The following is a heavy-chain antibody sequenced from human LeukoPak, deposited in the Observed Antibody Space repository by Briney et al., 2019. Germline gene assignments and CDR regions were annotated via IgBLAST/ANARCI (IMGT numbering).Heavy chain of an antibody. CDR3: AILCCGGDCWLGGGDDAFDI. V-gene: IGHV3-43*02. Sequence: GGSLRLSCAASGFTFDDYAMHWVRQAPGKGLEWVSLISGDGGSTYYADSVKGRFTISRDNSKNSLYLQMNSLRTEDTALYYCAILCCGGDCWLGGGDDAFDIWGQGTMVTVSS. CDR2: ISGDGGST. J-gene: IGHJ3*02. CDR1: GFTFDDYA. D-gene: IGHD2-21*02.